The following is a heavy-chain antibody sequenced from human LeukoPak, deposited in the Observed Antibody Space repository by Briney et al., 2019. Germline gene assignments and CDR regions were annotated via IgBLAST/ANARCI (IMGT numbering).Heavy chain of an antibody. V-gene: IGHV4-34*01. Sequence: RASETLSLTCAVYGGSFSGYYWSWIRQPPGKGLEWIGEINHSGSTNYNPSLKSRVTISVDTSKNQFSLKLSSVTAADTAVYYCARGGHYGPRDYWGQGTLVTVSS. J-gene: IGHJ4*02. CDR1: GGSFSGYY. CDR2: INHSGST. D-gene: IGHD4-17*01. CDR3: ARGGHYGPRDY.